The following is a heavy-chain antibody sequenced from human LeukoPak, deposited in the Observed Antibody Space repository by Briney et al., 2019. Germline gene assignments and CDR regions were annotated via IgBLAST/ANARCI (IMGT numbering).Heavy chain of an antibody. D-gene: IGHD3-3*01. J-gene: IGHJ6*02. CDR1: GYTLTSYG. V-gene: IGHV1-18*01. CDR3: ARVPVVLIAYYYGMDV. Sequence: GASVKVSCMASGYTLTSYGISWVRQAPGQGLEWMGWISAYNGNTNYAQKLQGRVTMTTDTSTSTAYMELRSLRSDDTAVYYCARVPVVLIAYYYGMDVWGQGTTVTVSS. CDR2: ISAYNGNT.